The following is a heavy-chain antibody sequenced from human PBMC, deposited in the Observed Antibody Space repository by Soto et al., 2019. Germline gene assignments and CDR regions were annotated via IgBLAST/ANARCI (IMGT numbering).Heavy chain of an antibody. CDR2: ISGYNSNT. V-gene: IGHV1-18*01. Sequence: QVQLVQSGAEVKKPGASVTVSCKTSGYTFSNYGINWVRQVPGQGLEWMGWISGYNSNTNYAQTVQGRVTMTTDTSTGTVYMELRSLKSDDTAIYYCSRFIMVGGWFDPNYYHGMDVWGQGTTVTVSS. CDR1: GYTFSNYG. J-gene: IGHJ6*02. D-gene: IGHD6-19*01. CDR3: SRFIMVGGWFDPNYYHGMDV.